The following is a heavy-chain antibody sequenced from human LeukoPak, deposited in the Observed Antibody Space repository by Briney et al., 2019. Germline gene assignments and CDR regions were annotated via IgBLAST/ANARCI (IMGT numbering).Heavy chain of an antibody. CDR1: GFAFSSYS. CDR3: ARGGFGESTGYYFDY. J-gene: IGHJ4*02. CDR2: ISSSSSYI. Sequence: SGGSLRLSCAASGFAFSSYSMNWVRQAPGKGLEWVSSISSSSSYIYYAESVKGRFTISRDNAKNSLYLQMNSLRAEDTAVYYCARGGFGESTGYYFDYWGQGTLVTVSS. D-gene: IGHD3-10*01. V-gene: IGHV3-21*01.